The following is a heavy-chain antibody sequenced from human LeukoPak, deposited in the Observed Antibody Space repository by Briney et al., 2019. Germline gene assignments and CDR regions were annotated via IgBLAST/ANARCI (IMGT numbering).Heavy chain of an antibody. V-gene: IGHV4-59*08. CDR3: AIFDGGYRGVHDAFDI. J-gene: IGHJ3*02. D-gene: IGHD4-23*01. CDR2: IYYSGST. CDR1: GGSISSYY. Sequence: PSETLSLTCTVSGGSISSYYWSWIRQPPGKGLEWIGYIYYSGSTNYNPSLKSRVTISVDTSKNQFSLKVSSVTAADTAVYYCAIFDGGYRGVHDAFDIWGQGTMVTVSS.